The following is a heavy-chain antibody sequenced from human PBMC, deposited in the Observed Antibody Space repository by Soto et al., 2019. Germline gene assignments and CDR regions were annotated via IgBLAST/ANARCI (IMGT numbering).Heavy chain of an antibody. V-gene: IGHV3-23*01. Sequence: EVQLLESGGGLVRPGGSLSLSCAASGFTFSSNAMSWVRQVPGKGLEWVSGISGGGGSTYYAASVKGRFTISRDNSKSTLYLQMNSLGAEDTAVYYCAKAGGYDILTGYRNRFDPWGQGTRVTVSS. CDR1: GFTFSSNA. J-gene: IGHJ5*02. CDR2: ISGGGGST. D-gene: IGHD3-9*01. CDR3: AKAGGYDILTGYRNRFDP.